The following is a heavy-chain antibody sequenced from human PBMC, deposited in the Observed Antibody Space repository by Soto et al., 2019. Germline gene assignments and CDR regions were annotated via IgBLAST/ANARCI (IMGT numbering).Heavy chain of an antibody. CDR1: GGSIRNSGYY. V-gene: IGHV4-39*01. CDR3: ARPYYDFWTSYYT. CDR2: IYYSGST. J-gene: IGHJ5*02. Sequence: SETLSLTCTVSGGSIRNSGYYWGWIRQPPGKGLEWIGSIYYSGSTYYNPSLKSRVTISVDTSKNQFSLKLNSVTAADTAVYSCARPYYDFWTSYYTWGQGTLVTVSS. D-gene: IGHD3-3*01.